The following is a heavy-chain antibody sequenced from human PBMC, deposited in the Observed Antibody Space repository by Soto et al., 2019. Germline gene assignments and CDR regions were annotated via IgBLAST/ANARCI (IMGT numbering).Heavy chain of an antibody. CDR1: GCTVSNNY. V-gene: IGHV3-53*01. D-gene: IGHD3-10*01. CDR3: ATHPGGGY. Sequence: GGSLRLSCAVCGCTVSNNYISGVRQGPGKGLEGGSVMYIGGYTAYGDSVKGRFTISRDNSKNTLYLQMNSLRADDTAVYYCATHPGGGYCGQGTLVTVSS. CDR2: MYIGGYT. J-gene: IGHJ4*02.